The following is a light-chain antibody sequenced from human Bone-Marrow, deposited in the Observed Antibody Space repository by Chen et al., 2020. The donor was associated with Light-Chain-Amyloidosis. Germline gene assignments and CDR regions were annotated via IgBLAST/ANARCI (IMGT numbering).Light chain of an antibody. V-gene: IGKV1-16*02. CDR3: QQYNSHPLT. CDR1: QGIRTY. J-gene: IGKJ4*01. Sequence: DIQMTQSPSSLSASIGDSVTITCRASQGIRTYLAWVQQMPGKAPKSLIYDASRLHSGVPSKFSGSGSGTDFNLTISSLQPEDFATYYCQQYNSHPLTFGGGTKVEIK. CDR2: DAS.